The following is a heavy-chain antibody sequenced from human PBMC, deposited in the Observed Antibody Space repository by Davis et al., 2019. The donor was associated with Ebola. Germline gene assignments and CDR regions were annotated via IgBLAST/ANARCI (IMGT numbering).Heavy chain of an antibody. D-gene: IGHD3-10*01. Sequence: GESLKISCVASGFTFSTYGMHWVRQAPGKGLEWVAVIWFGGSTKYYVDSVKGRFTISRDNSKNTLYLQMNSLRVEDTAVYDCAKGGSRDYWGQGTLVTVSS. V-gene: IGHV3-30*02. J-gene: IGHJ4*02. CDR1: GFTFSTYG. CDR2: IWFGGSTK. CDR3: AKGGSRDY.